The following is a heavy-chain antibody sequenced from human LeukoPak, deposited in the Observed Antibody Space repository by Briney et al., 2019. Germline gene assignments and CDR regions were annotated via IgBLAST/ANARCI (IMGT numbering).Heavy chain of an antibody. Sequence: PSETLSLTCTVSGGSITSSSYYWSWIRQPAGKGLEWIGRIYTSGSTSYSPSLKSRVTMSLDTSRNRFSLKMSSVTAADTAVYYCARGEMRNGYSEAAFDIWGQGTMVTVSS. V-gene: IGHV4-61*02. CDR2: IYTSGST. CDR3: ARGEMRNGYSEAAFDI. J-gene: IGHJ3*02. CDR1: GGSITSSSYY. D-gene: IGHD5-24*01.